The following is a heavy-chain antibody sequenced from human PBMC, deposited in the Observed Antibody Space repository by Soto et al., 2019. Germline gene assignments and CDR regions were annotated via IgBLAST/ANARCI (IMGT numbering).Heavy chain of an antibody. CDR1: GYTFTSYD. CDR2: MNPNSGNT. D-gene: IGHD3-22*01. CDR3: ERGRDYYDSSGYYYYYYGMDV. Sequence: ASVKVSCKASGYTFTSYDINWVRLATGQGLEWMGWMNPNSGNTAYAQKFQGRVTMTTDTSTSTAYMELRSLRSDDTAVYYCERGRDYYDSSGYYYYYYGMDVWGQGTKVIVSS. J-gene: IGHJ6*02. V-gene: IGHV1-8*01.